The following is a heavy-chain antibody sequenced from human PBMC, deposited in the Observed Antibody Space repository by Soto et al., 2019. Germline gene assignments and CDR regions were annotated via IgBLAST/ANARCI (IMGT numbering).Heavy chain of an antibody. Sequence: EVQLVESGGGLVQPGGSLRLSCAASGFTFSSYWMSWVRQAPGKGLEWVANIKQDGSEKYYVDSVKGRFTISRDNAKNSLYLQMNSLRAEDTAVYYCARDFPKGQGYYDSSGYYYYYYGMDVWGQGTTVTVSS. CDR2: IKQDGSEK. D-gene: IGHD3-22*01. CDR3: ARDFPKGQGYYDSSGYYYYYYGMDV. CDR1: GFTFSSYW. V-gene: IGHV3-7*03. J-gene: IGHJ6*02.